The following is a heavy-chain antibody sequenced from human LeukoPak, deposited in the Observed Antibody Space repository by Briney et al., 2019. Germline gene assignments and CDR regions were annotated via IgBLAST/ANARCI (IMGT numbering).Heavy chain of an antibody. V-gene: IGHV4-34*01. CDR3: VRGASVLRGFDI. Sequence: PSETLSLTCAVYGGSFSGYYWSWIRQPPGKGLEWIGEINHSGSTNYNPSLKSRVTISVDTSKNQFSLQLNSVTPEDTAVYYCVRGASVLRGFDIWGLGTMVTVSS. CDR2: INHSGST. CDR1: GGSFSGYY. J-gene: IGHJ3*02. D-gene: IGHD2-15*01.